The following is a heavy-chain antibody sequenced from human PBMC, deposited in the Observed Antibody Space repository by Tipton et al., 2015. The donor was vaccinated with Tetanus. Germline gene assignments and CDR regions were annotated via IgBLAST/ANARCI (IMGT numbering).Heavy chain of an antibody. J-gene: IGHJ4*02. CDR3: ARDRLRAPAVRGFSPFDL. Sequence: QLVQSGAEVRKPGASVRISCTLSGYYLTNYGVSWVRQAPGQGLEWIGWINPNSGGTNYAQKYRGRVTMTRDTSTSTASMDQGRLRSDDPAVYFCARDRLRAPAVRGFSPFDLWGQGTLGTVSS. V-gene: IGHV1-2*02. D-gene: IGHD4-17*01. CDR1: GYYLTNYG. CDR2: INPNSGGT.